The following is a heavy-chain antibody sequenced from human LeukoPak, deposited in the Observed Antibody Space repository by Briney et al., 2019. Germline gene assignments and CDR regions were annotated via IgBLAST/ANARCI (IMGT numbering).Heavy chain of an antibody. J-gene: IGHJ4*02. CDR2: INPDKGDT. V-gene: IGHV1-3*01. Sequence: ASVKVSCKASGHSFTTYATHWVRQAPGQRLEWMGWINPDKGDTKYSQNFQGRITVTRDTSASTTYMELSSLVSEDTAVYYRARRLKGSYGNPFDYWGQGTLVTVSS. CDR1: GHSFTTYA. CDR3: ARRLKGSYGNPFDY. D-gene: IGHD4-17*01.